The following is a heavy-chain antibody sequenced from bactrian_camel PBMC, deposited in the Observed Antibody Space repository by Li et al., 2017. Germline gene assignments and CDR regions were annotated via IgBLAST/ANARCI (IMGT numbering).Heavy chain of an antibody. D-gene: IGHD3*01. Sequence: HVQLVESGGGSVQAGGSLKLTCTDSPTLGRSYCMGWFRQVPGKDREGVAVVNSDGTARYKDFVKGRLTIDLVQNTRENILYLHMNNLEPSDTAMYYCAADSVGRCRARGLVERPSVAAYDYWGQGTQVTVS. CDR1: PTLGRSYC. J-gene: IGHJ4*01. CDR3: AADSVGRCRARGLVERPSVAAYDY. CDR2: VNSDGTA. V-gene: IGHV3S53*01.